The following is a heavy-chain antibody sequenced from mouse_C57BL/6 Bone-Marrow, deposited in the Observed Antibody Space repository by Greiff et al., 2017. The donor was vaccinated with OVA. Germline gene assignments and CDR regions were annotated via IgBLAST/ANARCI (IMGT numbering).Heavy chain of an antibody. CDR1: GFPITSGYY. Sequence: VNLVESGPGLVKPSQSLFLTCSITGFPITSGYYWIWIRQSPGKPLEWMGYITHSGETFYNPSLQSPISITRETSKNQFFLQLNSVTTEDTAMYYCAGDRAYDGYYEDAMDYWGQGTSVTVSS. J-gene: IGHJ4*01. CDR3: AGDRAYDGYYEDAMDY. D-gene: IGHD2-3*01. CDR2: ITHSGET. V-gene: IGHV12-3*01.